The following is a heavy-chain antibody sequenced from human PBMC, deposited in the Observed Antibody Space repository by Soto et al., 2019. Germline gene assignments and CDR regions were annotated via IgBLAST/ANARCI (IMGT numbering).Heavy chain of an antibody. V-gene: IGHV3-30*03. CDR1: GFTFSDYA. Sequence: GGSLRLSCAASGFTFSDYAMHWVRQAPGKGLEWVAVVSHDGRNTHYADSVKGRFTISRDSSKNTVSLEMTSLRAVDTATYYCAHSIAVAGGPFDYWGQGTLVTVSS. CDR2: VSHDGRNT. D-gene: IGHD6-19*01. J-gene: IGHJ4*02. CDR3: AHSIAVAGGPFDY.